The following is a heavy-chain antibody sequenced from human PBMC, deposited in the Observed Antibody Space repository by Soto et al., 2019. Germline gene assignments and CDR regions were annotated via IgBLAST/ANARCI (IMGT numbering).Heavy chain of an antibody. Sequence: QVQLVQSGAEVKKPGASVKVSCKASGYTFTSYYMHWVRQAPGQGLEWMGIINPSGCSTSYAQKFTGRVTMKRETYPSTVYMELSSLRSEDTDVYYCASTDYSSWNVAFDIWGQGTMVTVSS. CDR3: ASTDYSSWNVAFDI. V-gene: IGHV1-46*03. J-gene: IGHJ3*02. CDR1: GYTFTSYY. D-gene: IGHD6-6*01. CDR2: INPSGCST.